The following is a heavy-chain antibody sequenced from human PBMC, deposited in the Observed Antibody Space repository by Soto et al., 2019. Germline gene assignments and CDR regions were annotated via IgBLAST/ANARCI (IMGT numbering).Heavy chain of an antibody. CDR1: GGSISSGGYY. D-gene: IGHD3-10*01. Sequence: SETLSLTCTVSGGSISSGGYYWSWIRQHPGKGLEWIGYIYYSGSTYYNPSLKSRVTISVDTSKNQFSLKLSSVTAADTAVYYCARGELWFGELSTEYNWFDPWGQGILVTVSS. CDR3: ARGELWFGELSTEYNWFDP. V-gene: IGHV4-31*03. J-gene: IGHJ5*02. CDR2: IYYSGST.